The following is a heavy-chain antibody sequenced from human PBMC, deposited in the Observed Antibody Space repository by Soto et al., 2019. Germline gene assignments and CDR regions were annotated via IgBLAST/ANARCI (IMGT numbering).Heavy chain of an antibody. CDR2: FSHTGGT. V-gene: IGHV4-30-2*01. CDR1: GASINSGGYS. J-gene: IGHJ4*02. Sequence: QVQLQESGPGLVKPSQTLSLTCTVSGASINSGGYSWTWIRQPPGEGLEWIGYFSHTGGTYYNPCLKSRVIISIDGSKNHLSLKLKSVTAADTAVYYCARLSGDPDSWGQGTLVTVSS. CDR3: ARLSGDPDS. D-gene: IGHD7-27*01.